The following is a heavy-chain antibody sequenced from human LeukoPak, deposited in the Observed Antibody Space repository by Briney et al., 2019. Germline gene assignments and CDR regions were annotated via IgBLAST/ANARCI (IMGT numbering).Heavy chain of an antibody. CDR2: FDPEDGET. J-gene: IGHJ3*02. CDR3: ATLYCSGGSCHDGNAFDI. CDR1: GYTLTELS. Sequence: ASVKVSCKVSGYTLTELSMHWVRPAPGKGLEWMGGFDPEDGETIYAQKFQGRVTMTEDTSTDTAYMELSSLRSEDTAVYYCATLYCSGGSCHDGNAFDIWGQGTMVTVSS. V-gene: IGHV1-24*01. D-gene: IGHD2-15*01.